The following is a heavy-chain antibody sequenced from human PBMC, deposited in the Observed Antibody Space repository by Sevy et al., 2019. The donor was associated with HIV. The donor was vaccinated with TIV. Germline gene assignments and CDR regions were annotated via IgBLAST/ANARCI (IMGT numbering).Heavy chain of an antibody. Sequence: GGSLILSCAASGFTFSDDYMSWIRQAPGKGLEWVSHISSSGSSIYYADSVKGRFTISRDNAKNSLYLQMNSLRAEDTAVYYCAKSGRSGGTCAYSWGQGTLVTVSS. J-gene: IGHJ5*02. CDR2: ISSSGSSI. V-gene: IGHV3-11*01. CDR3: AKSGRSGGTCAYS. D-gene: IGHD2-15*01. CDR1: GFTFSDDY.